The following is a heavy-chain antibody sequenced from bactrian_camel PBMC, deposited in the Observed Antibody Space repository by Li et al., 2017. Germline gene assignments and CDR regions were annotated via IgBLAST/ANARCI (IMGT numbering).Heavy chain of an antibody. V-gene: IGHV3S40*01. D-gene: IGHD1*01. CDR2: IDSGGSST. CDR1: GFTFSSYA. Sequence: DVQLVESGGGSVQAGGSLKLSCAASGFTFSSYAMSWVRQAPGKGFEWVAAIDSGGSSTYYADFVKGRFTISRDNAKNTVYLQLNSLKTEDMAMYYCVADRDDIEFGYWGQGTQVTVS. J-gene: IGHJ6*01. CDR3: VADRDDIEFGY.